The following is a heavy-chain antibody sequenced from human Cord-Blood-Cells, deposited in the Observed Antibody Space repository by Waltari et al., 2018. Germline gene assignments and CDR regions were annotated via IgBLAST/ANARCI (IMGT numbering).Heavy chain of an antibody. Sequence: ELQVVESGGGLVQPGGSLRLSCAASGFTFSSYALRWVRPAPGKGLEWGSAISGSGGSTYYADSVKGRFTISRDNSKNTLYLQMNSLRAEDTAVYYCAKDRSNYYFDYWGQGTLVTVSS. D-gene: IGHD4-4*01. CDR3: AKDRSNYYFDY. CDR2: ISGSGGST. CDR1: GFTFSSYA. J-gene: IGHJ4*02. V-gene: IGHV3-23*04.